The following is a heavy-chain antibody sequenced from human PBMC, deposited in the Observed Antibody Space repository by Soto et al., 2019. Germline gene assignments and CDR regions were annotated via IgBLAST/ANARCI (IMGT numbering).Heavy chain of an antibody. CDR3: AKGVELDV. D-gene: IGHD1-26*01. J-gene: IGHJ6*04. V-gene: IGHV3-23*01. Sequence: ESGGGLVQPGGSLRLSCEASGFSFSSFAMNWVPQAPGKGLEWVSAIGDSGASTYYADSVKGRFTISRDNSRNTLYLQLNSLRAEDTAVYYCAKGVELDVWGNGTTVTVSS. CDR1: GFSFSSFA. CDR2: IGDSGAST.